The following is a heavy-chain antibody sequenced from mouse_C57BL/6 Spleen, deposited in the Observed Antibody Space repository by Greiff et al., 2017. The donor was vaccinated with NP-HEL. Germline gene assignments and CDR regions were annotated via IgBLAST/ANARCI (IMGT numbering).Heavy chain of an antibody. CDR2: IDPSDSYT. D-gene: IGHD3-3*01. J-gene: IGHJ3*01. V-gene: IGHV1-59*01. Sequence: QVQLQQSGAELVRPGTSVKLSCKASGYTFTSYWMHLVKQRPGQGLEWIGVIDPSDSYTNYNQKFKGKATLTVDTSSSTAYMQLSSLTSEDSAVYYCAREGPFAYWGQGTLVTVSA. CDR1: GYTFTSYW. CDR3: AREGPFAY.